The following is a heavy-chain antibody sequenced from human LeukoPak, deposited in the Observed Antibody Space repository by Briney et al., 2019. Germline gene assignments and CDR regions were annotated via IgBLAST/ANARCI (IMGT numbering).Heavy chain of an antibody. D-gene: IGHD2-2*01. CDR2: INARGDT. CDR1: GWSFNDYY. CDR3: ARGQVPAARGYNWFDP. V-gene: IGHV4-34*01. Sequence: SETLSLTCAVYGWSFNDYYWNWIRQPPGKGLEWIGEINARGDTNYNPSLKSRVTISVDTSKKQFSLRLTSMIAADTALYCCARGQVPAARGYNWFDPWGQGTLVTVSS. J-gene: IGHJ5*02.